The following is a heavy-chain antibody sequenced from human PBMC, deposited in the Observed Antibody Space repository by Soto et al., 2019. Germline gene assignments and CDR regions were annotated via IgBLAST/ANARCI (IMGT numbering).Heavy chain of an antibody. J-gene: IGHJ4*02. CDR2: IFSNDEK. D-gene: IGHD2-15*01. Sequence: QVTLKESGPVLVKPTETLTLTCTVSGFSLSNARMGVSWIRQPPGKALEWLAHIFSNDEKSYSTSLKSRLTISRDTAKSQVFLTMTNMAPVDTATYYCARRLARDVVVVAATVYDYWGQGTLVTVSS. V-gene: IGHV2-26*01. CDR3: ARRLARDVVVVAATVYDY. CDR1: GFSLSNARMG.